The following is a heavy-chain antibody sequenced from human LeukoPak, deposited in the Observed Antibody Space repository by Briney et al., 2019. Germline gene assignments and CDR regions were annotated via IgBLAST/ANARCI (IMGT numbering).Heavy chain of an antibody. CDR1: GDSISSYY. Sequence: SETLSLTCTVSGDSISSYYWSWIRQPPGKGLEWIGYIYYSGSTNYNPSLKSRVTISVDTSKNQFSLKLSSVTAADTAVYYCARVFMVRGIIIKLYFDYWGQGTLVTVSS. V-gene: IGHV4-59*01. J-gene: IGHJ4*02. CDR3: ARVFMVRGIIIKLYFDY. CDR2: IYYSGST. D-gene: IGHD3-10*01.